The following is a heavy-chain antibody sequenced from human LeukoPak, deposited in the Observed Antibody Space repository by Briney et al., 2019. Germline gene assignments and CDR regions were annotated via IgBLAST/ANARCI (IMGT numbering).Heavy chain of an antibody. V-gene: IGHV4-59*01. J-gene: IGHJ3*02. CDR1: GGSISSYY. D-gene: IGHD6-19*01. Sequence: PSETLSLTCTVSGGSISSYYWSWIRQPPGKGLEWIGYIYYSGSTNYNPSLKSRVTLSVDTSKNQFSLKLSSVTAADTAVYYCAKGYSSGWYYAFDIWGQGTMVTVSS. CDR3: AKGYSSGWYYAFDI. CDR2: IYYSGST.